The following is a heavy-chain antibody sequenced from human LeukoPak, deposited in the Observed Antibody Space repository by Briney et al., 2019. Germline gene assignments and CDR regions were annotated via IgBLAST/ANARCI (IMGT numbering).Heavy chain of an antibody. V-gene: IGHV3-23*01. D-gene: IGHD2-21*02. J-gene: IGHJ6*02. CDR2: ISGSGGST. Sequence: GGSLRLSCTAAGFTFNNYAMSWVRQAPGKGLEWVSAISGSGGSTYYADSVKGRFTISRDNSKNTLYLQMDSLRAEDTAVYYCAREVSTVVVTAMNYYYYGMDVWGQGTTVTVSS. CDR3: AREVSTVVVTAMNYYYYGMDV. CDR1: GFTFNNYA.